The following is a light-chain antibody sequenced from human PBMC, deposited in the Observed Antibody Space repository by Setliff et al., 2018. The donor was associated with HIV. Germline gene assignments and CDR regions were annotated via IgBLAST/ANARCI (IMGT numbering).Light chain of an antibody. CDR3: NSYTSSSTVV. CDR2: EVS. Sequence: QSALAQPASVSGSPGQSITTSCTGSTSDVGAYNYVSWYQQHPGKAPKLMIYEVSNRPSGVSSRFSGSKSGNTASLTISGLQAEDEADYYCNSYTSSSTVVFGGGTKVTV. J-gene: IGLJ2*01. V-gene: IGLV2-14*01. CDR1: TSDVGAYNY.